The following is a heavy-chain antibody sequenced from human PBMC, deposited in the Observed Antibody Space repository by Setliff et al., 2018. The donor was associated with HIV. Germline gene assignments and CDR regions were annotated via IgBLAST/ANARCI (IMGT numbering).Heavy chain of an antibody. Sequence: GASVKVSCKASGGTFDNYAISWVRQAPGQGLEWMGGIIPIFGTINYAQKFQGRVTITADESSGTAYMELSSLRSEDTAVDFCTSYYTDYPRAFDIWGQGTLVTVSS. CDR3: TSYYTDYPRAFDI. D-gene: IGHD3-3*01. V-gene: IGHV1-69*13. CDR2: IIPIFGTI. CDR1: GGTFDNYA. J-gene: IGHJ3*02.